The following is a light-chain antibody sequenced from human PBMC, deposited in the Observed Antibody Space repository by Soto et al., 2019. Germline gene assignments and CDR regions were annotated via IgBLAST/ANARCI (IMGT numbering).Light chain of an antibody. CDR1: QSVSSN. Sequence: EIVMTQSSATLSVSPGERATLSCRASQSVSSNLAWYQQKRGQAPRLLIYGASTRATGIPARFSGSGSGTEFTLTISSLQSEDFAVYYCQQYNNWPRTFGQGTKVEIK. V-gene: IGKV3-15*01. J-gene: IGKJ1*01. CDR2: GAS. CDR3: QQYNNWPRT.